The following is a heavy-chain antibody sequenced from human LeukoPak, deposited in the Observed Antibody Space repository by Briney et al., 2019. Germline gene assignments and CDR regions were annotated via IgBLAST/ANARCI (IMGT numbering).Heavy chain of an antibody. Sequence: GESLKISCKGSGYSFTNYWIGWVRQMPGKGLEWMGIIYPGDSETRYSPSFQGQVTISADKSISTAYLQWSSLKASDTAIYYCVRHLSDITSCPNYWGPGTLVTVAS. CDR1: GYSFTNYW. CDR2: IYPGDSET. J-gene: IGHJ4*02. D-gene: IGHD2-2*01. CDR3: VRHLSDITSCPNY. V-gene: IGHV5-51*01.